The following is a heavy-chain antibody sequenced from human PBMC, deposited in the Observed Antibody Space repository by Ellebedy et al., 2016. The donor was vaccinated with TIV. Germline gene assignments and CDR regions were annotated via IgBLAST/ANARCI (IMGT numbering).Heavy chain of an antibody. CDR3: ARLGGDKIAAAGTPFDY. J-gene: IGHJ4*02. Sequence: MPSETLSLTCTVSGGSISSYYWSWIRQPPGKGLEWIGYIYYSGSTNYNPSLKSRVTISVDTSKNQFSLKLSSVTAADTAVYYCARLGGDKIAAAGTPFDYWGQGTLVTVSS. D-gene: IGHD6-13*01. CDR1: GGSISSYY. CDR2: IYYSGST. V-gene: IGHV4-59*08.